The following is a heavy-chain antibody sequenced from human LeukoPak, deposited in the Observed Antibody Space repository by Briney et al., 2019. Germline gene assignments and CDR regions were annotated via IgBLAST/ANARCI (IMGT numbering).Heavy chain of an antibody. V-gene: IGHV5-51*01. D-gene: IGHD1-26*01. CDR1: AYSSSSYC. J-gene: IGHJ3*01. Sequence: GESLQIPCQASAYSSSSYCIAWVGQMPAKGMESMGVGYLRDSDTRYSPCSQGQFTVSADKSLRTAYLQWRSLKASDTAMYYCVSGWCSGRHDAFDVWGRGTMVTVSS. CDR2: GYLRDSDT. CDR3: VSGWCSGRHDAFDV.